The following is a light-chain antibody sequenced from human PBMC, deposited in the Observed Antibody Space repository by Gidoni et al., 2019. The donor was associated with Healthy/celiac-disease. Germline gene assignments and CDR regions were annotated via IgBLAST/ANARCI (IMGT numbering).Light chain of an antibody. V-gene: IGKV3-15*01. CDR2: GAS. CDR1: QSVSSN. J-gene: IGKJ4*01. CDR3: QQYNNWPPLT. Sequence: EIVITQSPATLSVSPGERANLSCRASQSVSSNLAWYQQKPGQAPRLLIYGASTRATGIPARFSGSGSGTESTLTISSLQSEDFAVYYCQQYNNWPPLTFGGGTKVEIK.